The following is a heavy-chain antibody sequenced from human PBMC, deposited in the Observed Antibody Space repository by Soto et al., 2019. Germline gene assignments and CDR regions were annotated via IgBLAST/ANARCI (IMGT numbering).Heavy chain of an antibody. CDR3: ASRTPVGVVIRYFDY. V-gene: IGHV4-4*02. J-gene: IGHJ4*02. Sequence: SETLSLTCAVSGGSISSSNWRSWVRQPPGKGLEWTGEIYHSGSTNYDPTLKSRVTISGDKSKSQVSVELNSVTAADTAVYYCASRTPVGVVIRYFDYWGQGTLVTVSS. CDR2: IYHSGST. D-gene: IGHD3-3*01. CDR1: GGSISSSNW.